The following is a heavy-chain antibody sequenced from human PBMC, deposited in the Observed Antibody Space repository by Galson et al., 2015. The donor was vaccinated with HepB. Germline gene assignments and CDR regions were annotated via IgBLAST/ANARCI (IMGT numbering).Heavy chain of an antibody. D-gene: IGHD1-26*01. CDR2: INPSGGST. V-gene: IGHV1-46*01. J-gene: IGHJ5*02. CDR3: ARARPYSGRTQPKVYNWFDP. Sequence: SVKVSCKASGYTFTSYYMHWVRQAPGQGLEWMGIINPSGGSTSYAQKFQGRVTMTRDTSTSTVYMELSSLRSEDTAVYYCARARPYSGRTQPKVYNWFDPWGQGTLVTVSS. CDR1: GYTFTSYY.